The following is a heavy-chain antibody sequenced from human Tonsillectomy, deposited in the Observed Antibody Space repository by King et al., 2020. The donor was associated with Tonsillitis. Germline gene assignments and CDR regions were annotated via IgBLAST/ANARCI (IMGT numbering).Heavy chain of an antibody. D-gene: IGHD6-13*01. CDR3: ARDRVAAAGTKYYYYGMDV. V-gene: IGHV4-4*07. J-gene: IGHJ6*02. CDR2: IYTSGST. Sequence: VQLQESGPGLVKPSETLSLTCTVSGGSISSYYWSWIRQPAGKGLEWIGRIYTSGSTNYNPSLKSRVTMSVDTSKNQFSLKLSSVTAADTAVYYCARDRVAAAGTKYYYYGMDVWGQGTTVTVSS. CDR1: GGSISSYY.